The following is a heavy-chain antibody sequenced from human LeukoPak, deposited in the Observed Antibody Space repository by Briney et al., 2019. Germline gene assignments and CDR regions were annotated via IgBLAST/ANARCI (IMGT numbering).Heavy chain of an antibody. J-gene: IGHJ5*02. CDR3: ASHGLVPAAIPWYDP. V-gene: IGHV4-39*01. Sequence: SETLSLTCTVSGGSISSSSYYWGWIRQPPGKGLEWIGSIYYSGSTYYNPSLKSRVTISVDTSKNQFSLKLSSVTAADTAVYYCASHGLVPAAIPWYDPWGQGTLVPVSS. D-gene: IGHD2-2*02. CDR1: GGSISSSSYY. CDR2: IYYSGST.